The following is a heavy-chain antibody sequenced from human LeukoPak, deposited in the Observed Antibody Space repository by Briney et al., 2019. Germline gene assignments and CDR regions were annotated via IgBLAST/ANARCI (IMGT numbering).Heavy chain of an antibody. J-gene: IGHJ3*02. CDR2: ISSSSSYI. Sequence: GGSLRLSCAASGFTFSSYSMNWVRQAPGKGLEWVSSISSSSSYIYYADSVKGRFTISRDNAKNSLYLQMNSLRAEDRAVYYCARGGYTGYLFNAFDIWGQGTVVTVSS. V-gene: IGHV3-21*01. CDR1: GFTFSSYS. D-gene: IGHD5-12*01. CDR3: ARGGYTGYLFNAFDI.